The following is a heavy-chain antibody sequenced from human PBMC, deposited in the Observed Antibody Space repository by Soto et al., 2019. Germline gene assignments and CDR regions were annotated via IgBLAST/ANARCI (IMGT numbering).Heavy chain of an antibody. Sequence: GGSLRLSCAASGFRFSDYYMSWVRQVPGKGLQWISYISNLPSDKYYVDSVKGRFSISRDNTQNSLFLEMNSLRPDDTAVYFCARVGDTGGLYFYIDVWGKGTTVTVSS. CDR3: ARVGDTGGLYFYIDV. CDR1: GFRFSDYY. CDR2: ISNLPSDK. V-gene: IGHV3-11*01. J-gene: IGHJ6*03. D-gene: IGHD2-21*01.